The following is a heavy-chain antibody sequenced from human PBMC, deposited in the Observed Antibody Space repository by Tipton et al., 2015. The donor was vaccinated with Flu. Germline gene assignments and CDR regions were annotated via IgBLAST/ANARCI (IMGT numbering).Heavy chain of an antibody. CDR3: ARNDILTGPVYYYYGMDV. CDR1: GYTFTSYG. J-gene: IGHJ6*02. Sequence: QLVQSGAEVKKPGASVKVSCKASGYTFTSYGISWVRQAPGQGLEWMGWISAYNGNTNYAQKLQGRVTMTTDTSTSTAYMELRSLRSDDTAVYYCARNDILTGPVYYYYGMDVWGQRTTVTVSS. CDR2: ISAYNGNT. V-gene: IGHV1-18*01. D-gene: IGHD3-9*01.